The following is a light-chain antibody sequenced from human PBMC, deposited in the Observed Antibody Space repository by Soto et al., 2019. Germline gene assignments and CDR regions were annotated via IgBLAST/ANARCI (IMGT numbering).Light chain of an antibody. CDR3: QQYGSSGT. V-gene: IGKV3-20*01. Sequence: EVVLTQSPDTLSLPPGERATLSRRASQSVSSDLAWYQQKPGQAPRLLIYGASNRATGIPDRFSGSGSGTDFTLTISRLEPEDFAVYYCQQYGSSGTFGQGTKVDIK. CDR2: GAS. CDR1: QSVSSD. J-gene: IGKJ1*01.